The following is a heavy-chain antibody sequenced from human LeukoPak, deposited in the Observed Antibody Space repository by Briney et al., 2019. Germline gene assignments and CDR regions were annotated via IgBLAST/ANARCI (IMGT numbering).Heavy chain of an antibody. Sequence: GGSLRLSCAASGFTFSSYAMSWVRQAPGKGLEWVSAISYSGGATYYADSVKGRFTISRDNSKNTLYLQMNSLRVEETAVYYCAKEYDSSGYIDYWGQGTLVTVPS. CDR3: AKEYDSSGYIDY. D-gene: IGHD3-22*01. J-gene: IGHJ4*02. CDR1: GFTFSSYA. CDR2: ISYSGGAT. V-gene: IGHV3-23*01.